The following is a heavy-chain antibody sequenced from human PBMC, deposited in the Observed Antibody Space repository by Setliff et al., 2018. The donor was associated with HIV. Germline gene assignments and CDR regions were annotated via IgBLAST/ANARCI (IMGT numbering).Heavy chain of an antibody. Sequence: PSETLSLTCTVSCCSISSDNYYWSWIRQPAGKGLEWIGRMYTSGSTSYNPSLKSRVTISVDTSKRQFSLKLSSVTAADTAVYYCTRQSPVAGSGAFDIWGQGTMVTVS. J-gene: IGHJ3*02. D-gene: IGHD6-19*01. V-gene: IGHV4-61*02. CDR2: MYTSGST. CDR1: CCSISSDNYY. CDR3: TRQSPVAGSGAFDI.